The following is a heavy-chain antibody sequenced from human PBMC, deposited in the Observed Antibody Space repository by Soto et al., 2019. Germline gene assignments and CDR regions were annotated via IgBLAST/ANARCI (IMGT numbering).Heavy chain of an antibody. CDR3: ARKRYFDWLEVGYFDY. V-gene: IGHV4-31*03. CDR2: IYYSGST. CDR1: GGSISSCGYY. D-gene: IGHD3-9*01. J-gene: IGHJ4*02. Sequence: SETLSLTCTVSGGSISSCGYYWSWIRQHPGKGLEWIGYIYYSGSTYYNPSLKSRVTISVDTSKNQFSLKLSSVTAADTAVYYCARKRYFDWLEVGYFDYWGQGTLVTVSS.